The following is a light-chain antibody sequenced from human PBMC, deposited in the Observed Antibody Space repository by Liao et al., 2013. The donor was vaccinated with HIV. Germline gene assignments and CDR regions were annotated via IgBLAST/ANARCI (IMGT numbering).Light chain of an antibody. CDR3: QAWDSRTSYG. CDR1: KLGDKH. CDR2: QDS. V-gene: IGLV3-1*01. Sequence: SYELTQPPSVSVSPGQTASITCSGDKLGDKHSCWYQQKPGQSPVLIIYQDSRRPSGIPERFSGSNSGDTATLTISGTQAMDEADYYCQAWDSRTSYGFGTGTKVTVL. J-gene: IGLJ1*01.